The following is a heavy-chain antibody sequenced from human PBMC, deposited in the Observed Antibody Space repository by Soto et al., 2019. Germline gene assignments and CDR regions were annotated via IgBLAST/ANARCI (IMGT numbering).Heavy chain of an antibody. D-gene: IGHD4-17*01. CDR1: GGSISSYY. Sequence: SQTLSLTCTVSGGSISSYYWSWIRQPPGKGLEWIGYIYYSGSTNYNPSLENRVTVSRQTSKSQFSLNLSSVTAADTGLYYCTRHKYGVGLAYWGQGILVTVSS. CDR2: IYYSGST. V-gene: IGHV4-59*08. J-gene: IGHJ4*02. CDR3: TRHKYGVGLAY.